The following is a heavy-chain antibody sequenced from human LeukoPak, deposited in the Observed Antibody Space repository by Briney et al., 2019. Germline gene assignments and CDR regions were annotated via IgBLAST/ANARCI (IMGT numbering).Heavy chain of an antibody. Sequence: GGSLRLSCAASGFTFSTYGMHWVRQAPGRGLEWVAVISYDGSNKYYADSVKGRFTISRDNSKNTLYLQMNSLGAEDTAVHYCAKVFFSGSYYAASDYWGQGTLVTVSS. CDR2: ISYDGSNK. CDR1: GFTFSTYG. D-gene: IGHD1-26*01. CDR3: AKVFFSGSYYAASDY. V-gene: IGHV3-30*18. J-gene: IGHJ4*02.